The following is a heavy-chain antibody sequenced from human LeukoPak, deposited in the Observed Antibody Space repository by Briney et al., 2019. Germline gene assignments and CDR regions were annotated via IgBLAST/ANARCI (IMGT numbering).Heavy chain of an antibody. CDR1: GYSFTSYW. CDR3: ARRRYYDSSGYSIFDY. Sequence: GESLKISCRGSGYSFTSYWIGRVRQMPGKGLECMGIIYPGDSDTRYSPSFQGQVTISADKSISTAYLQWSSLKASDTAMYYCARRRYYDSSGYSIFDYWGQGTLVTVSS. D-gene: IGHD3-22*01. V-gene: IGHV5-51*01. CDR2: IYPGDSDT. J-gene: IGHJ4*02.